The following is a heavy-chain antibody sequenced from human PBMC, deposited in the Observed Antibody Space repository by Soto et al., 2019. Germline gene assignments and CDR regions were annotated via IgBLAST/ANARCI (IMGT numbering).Heavy chain of an antibody. D-gene: IGHD1-26*01. Sequence: SVKVSCKASGGTFSSYTISWVRQAPGQGLEWMGRIIPILGIANYAQKFQGRVTITADKSTSTAYMELSSLRSEDTAVYYCARDKGARRFSYHYWGQGTLVTVSS. CDR2: IIPILGIA. CDR3: ARDKGARRFSYHY. V-gene: IGHV1-69*04. CDR1: GGTFSSYT. J-gene: IGHJ4*02.